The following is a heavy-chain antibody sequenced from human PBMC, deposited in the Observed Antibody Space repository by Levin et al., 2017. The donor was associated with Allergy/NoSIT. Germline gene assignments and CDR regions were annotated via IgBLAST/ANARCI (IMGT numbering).Heavy chain of an antibody. J-gene: IGHJ4*01. CDR3: ARDRGTTSALDY. Sequence: RGESLKISCEASGFTFSNYEMNWVRQAPGKGLEWVSYSDKSGTTINYADSVKGRFTLSRDNAKNSLHLQMNSLRADDTAVYFCARDRGTTSALDYWGHGTLVTVSS. CDR2: SDKSGTTI. CDR1: GFTFSNYE. D-gene: IGHD1-14*01. V-gene: IGHV3-48*03.